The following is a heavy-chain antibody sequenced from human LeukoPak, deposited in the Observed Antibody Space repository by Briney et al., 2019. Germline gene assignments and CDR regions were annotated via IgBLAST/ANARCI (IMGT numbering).Heavy chain of an antibody. J-gene: IGHJ4*02. CDR3: ARLQNYYDSGDSSDY. D-gene: IGHD3-22*01. V-gene: IGHV1-69*06. Sequence: ASVKVSCKASGGTFSSYAISWVRQAPGQGLEWMGGIIPIFGTANYAQKFQGRVTITADKSTSTAYMELSSLRSEDTAVYYCARLQNYYDSGDSSDYWGQGTLVTVSS. CDR1: GGTFSSYA. CDR2: IIPIFGTA.